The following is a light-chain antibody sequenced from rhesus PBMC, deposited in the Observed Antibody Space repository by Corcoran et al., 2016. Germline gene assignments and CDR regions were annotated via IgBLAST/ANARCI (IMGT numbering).Light chain of an antibody. CDR2: SAY. Sequence: EIVMTQSPATLSLSPGETATLSCRASQSVGSYLAWYQPKPGQAPKLLVHSAYFRATGIPDRFSGSGSRTDFTLTISSLEPEDIGVYHCQQYNDLLRTFGQGTKVEIK. V-gene: IGKV3-40*03. J-gene: IGKJ1*01. CDR3: QQYNDLLRT. CDR1: QSVGSY.